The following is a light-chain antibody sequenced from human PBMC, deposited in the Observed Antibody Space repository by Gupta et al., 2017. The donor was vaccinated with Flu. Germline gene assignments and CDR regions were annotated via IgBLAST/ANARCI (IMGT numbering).Light chain of an antibody. CDR2: AAS. CDR3: QQYYSYPTRT. V-gene: IGKV1-8*01. Sequence: AIRMTQSPSSFSASTGDRVTITCRASQGISSYLAWYQQRPEKAPKLLIYAASTLQSGVPSRFSGSGSGTDFTLTISCLESEDFATYYCQQYYSYPTRTFGQGTKVEIK. J-gene: IGKJ1*01. CDR1: QGISSY.